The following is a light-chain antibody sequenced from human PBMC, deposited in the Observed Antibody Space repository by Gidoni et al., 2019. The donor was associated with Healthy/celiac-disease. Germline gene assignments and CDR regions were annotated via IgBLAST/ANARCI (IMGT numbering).Light chain of an antibody. Sequence: EIVLTQSPGNLSLAPGERATLSCRASQSVSSSYLAWYQQKPGHAPRILIYGASSRATGLPDRFSGSGSGTDFTLTIRLLEPEAFAVYYCQQYGSSPPYSFGQGTKLEI. CDR3: QQYGSSPPYS. V-gene: IGKV3-20*01. J-gene: IGKJ2*01. CDR2: GAS. CDR1: QSVSSSY.